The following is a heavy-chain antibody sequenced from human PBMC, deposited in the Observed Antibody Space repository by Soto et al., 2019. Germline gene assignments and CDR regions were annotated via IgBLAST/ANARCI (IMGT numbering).Heavy chain of an antibody. CDR1: GGSISSSSYY. D-gene: IGHD1-1*01. CDR3: ARDAWNDYYYYYGMDV. CDR2: IYYSGST. Sequence: SETLSLTCTVSGGSISSSSYYWGWIRQPPGKGLEWIGSIYYSGSTYYNPSLKSRVTISVDTSKNQFSLKLSSVTAADTAVYYCARDAWNDYYYYYGMDVWGQGTTVTVSS. J-gene: IGHJ6*02. V-gene: IGHV4-39*07.